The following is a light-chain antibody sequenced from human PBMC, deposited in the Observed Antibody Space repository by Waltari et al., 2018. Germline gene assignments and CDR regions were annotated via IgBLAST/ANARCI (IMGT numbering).Light chain of an antibody. CDR2: GSS. V-gene: IGKV3-20*01. CDR3: QQYDISPLT. J-gene: IGKJ4*01. CDR1: QTVRTTY. Sequence: EIVLTQSPGTLSLSPGERATLPCRASQTVRTTYLAWYQQKPGKAPTRLIYGSSSRATSIPDRFSGSGSGTDFSLTISSLEPQDFAVYYCQQYDISPLTFGGGTKVETK.